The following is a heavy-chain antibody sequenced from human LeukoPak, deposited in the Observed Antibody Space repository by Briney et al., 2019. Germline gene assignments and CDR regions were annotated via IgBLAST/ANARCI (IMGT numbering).Heavy chain of an antibody. CDR3: AKDNRSGSYYPSGYFDL. D-gene: IGHD3-10*01. CDR2: ISSSSSTI. V-gene: IGHV3-48*04. Sequence: GGSLRLSCAASGCTFISYSMNWVRQAPGKGLEWVSYISSSSSTIYYADSVKGGFTISRDDAKNSLYLQMNSLRAEDTALYYCAKDNRSGSYYPSGYFDLWGRGTLVTVSS. J-gene: IGHJ2*01. CDR1: GCTFISYS.